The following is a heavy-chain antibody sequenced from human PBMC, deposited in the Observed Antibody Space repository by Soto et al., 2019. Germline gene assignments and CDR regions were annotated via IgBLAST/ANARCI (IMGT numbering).Heavy chain of an antibody. CDR3: AKDLGSDWFHYNWFDP. CDR2: IYPGDSDT. Sequence: VESLKISCKGLGNSFNNWIGWVRQMPGKGLEWVGIIYPGDSDTRYSPSFQGQVTISADKSISTAYLQWSSLKPSDSAMYYCAKDLGSDWFHYNWFDPWGQGTLVTVSS. CDR1: GNSFNNW. D-gene: IGHD3-9*01. J-gene: IGHJ5*02. V-gene: IGHV5-51*01.